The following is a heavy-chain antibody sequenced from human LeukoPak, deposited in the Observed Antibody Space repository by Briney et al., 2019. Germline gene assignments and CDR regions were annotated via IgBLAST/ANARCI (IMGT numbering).Heavy chain of an antibody. Sequence: GASVKVSCKASSYTFTNYAFTWVRQAPGQGLEWMGWMNPNSGNTGYAQKFQGRVTMTRNTSISTAYMELSSLRSEDTAVYYCARIYGEYSYGYYYYYYMDVWGKGTTVTISS. CDR2: MNPNSGNT. D-gene: IGHD5-18*01. CDR3: ARIYGEYSYGYYYYYYMDV. J-gene: IGHJ6*03. V-gene: IGHV1-8*02. CDR1: SYTFTNYA.